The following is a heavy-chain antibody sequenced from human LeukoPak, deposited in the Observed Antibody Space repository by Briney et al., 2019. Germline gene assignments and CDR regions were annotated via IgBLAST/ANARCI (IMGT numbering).Heavy chain of an antibody. D-gene: IGHD2-15*01. CDR1: GYTFTSYY. CDR3: ARDSVAPLDYYMDV. CDR2: INPSGGRT. V-gene: IGHV1-46*01. J-gene: IGHJ6*03. Sequence: ASXKVSCKASGYTFTSYYMHWVRQAPGQGLEWMGIINPSGGRTSYEQKVQGRVTMTRETSTSTVYMELSSLRSEDTAVYYCARDSVAPLDYYMDVWGKGTTVTVSS.